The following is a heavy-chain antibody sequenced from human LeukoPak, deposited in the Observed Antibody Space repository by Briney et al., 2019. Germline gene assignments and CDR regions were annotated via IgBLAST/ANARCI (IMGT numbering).Heavy chain of an antibody. J-gene: IGHJ2*01. CDR3: ARDWGIAAHWYFDL. Sequence: VASVRVSCKASGYTFTSYYMHWVRQAPGQGLEWMGIINPSGGSTSYAQNFQGRVTMTRDTSTSTVYMELSSLRPEDTAVHYCARDWGIAAHWYFDLWGRGTLVTVSS. V-gene: IGHV1-46*01. CDR1: GYTFTSYY. D-gene: IGHD6-13*01. CDR2: INPSGGST.